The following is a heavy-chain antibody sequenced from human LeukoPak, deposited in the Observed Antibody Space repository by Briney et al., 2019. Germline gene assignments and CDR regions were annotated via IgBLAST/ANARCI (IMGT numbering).Heavy chain of an antibody. CDR1: LDSTTSNF. D-gene: IGHD1-14*01. J-gene: IGHJ4*02. V-gene: IGHV4-4*02. CDR2: IHRSGSP. Sequence: KPSETLSLTCTVSLDSTTSNFRSWVRQPPGKGLEWIGEIHRSGSPNYNPSLQSRVTISIDRSRNQIALELSSVTAADTAVYYCAREILGGFNPGAYWGQGTLVTVSS. CDR3: AREILGGFNPGAY.